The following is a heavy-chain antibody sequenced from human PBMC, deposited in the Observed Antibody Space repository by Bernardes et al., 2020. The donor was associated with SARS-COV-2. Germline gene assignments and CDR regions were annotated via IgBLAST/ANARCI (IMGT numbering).Heavy chain of an antibody. Sequence: GGSLRLSCVASGFNFSSYNMNWVRQAPGKGLEWVSSISSNSDYIYYADSLKGRFTISRDNAKSSLFLDMHSLRADDTAVYYCARDFDQYGSGTYHLWGQGTLVTVST. V-gene: IGHV3-21*04. D-gene: IGHD3-10*01. J-gene: IGHJ5*02. CDR3: ARDFDQYGSGTYHL. CDR2: ISSNSDYI. CDR1: GFNFSSYN.